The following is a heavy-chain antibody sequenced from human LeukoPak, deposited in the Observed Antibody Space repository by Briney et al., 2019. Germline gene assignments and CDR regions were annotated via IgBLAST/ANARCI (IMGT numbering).Heavy chain of an antibody. J-gene: IGHJ4*02. CDR3: ARGHTAVTRHFDF. Sequence: GGSLRLSCAASGFTFADYAMHWVRQAPGKGLEWVSGISWNSGTIGYADSVKGRFTISRDDAKNLLYLDMNSLRAEDTAVYYCARGHTAVTRHFDFWGQGTLVTVSS. D-gene: IGHD4-17*01. V-gene: IGHV3-9*01. CDR2: ISWNSGTI. CDR1: GFTFADYA.